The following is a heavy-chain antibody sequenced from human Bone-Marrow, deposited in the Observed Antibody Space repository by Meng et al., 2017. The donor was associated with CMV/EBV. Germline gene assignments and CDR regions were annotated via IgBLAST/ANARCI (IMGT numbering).Heavy chain of an antibody. V-gene: IGHV1-69*10. Sequence: SVKVSCKASGGTFSSYAISWVRQAPGQGLEWMGGIIPILGIANYAQKFQGRVTITADKSTSTAYMELSSLRSEDTAVYYCARDRDGMATDYWGQGTRVTGSS. CDR3: ARDRDGMATDY. J-gene: IGHJ4*02. CDR2: IIPILGIA. CDR1: GGTFSSYA. D-gene: IGHD5-24*01.